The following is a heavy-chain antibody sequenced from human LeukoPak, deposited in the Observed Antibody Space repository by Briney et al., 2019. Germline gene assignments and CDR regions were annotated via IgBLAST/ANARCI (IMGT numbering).Heavy chain of an antibody. D-gene: IGHD5-12*01. CDR2: INSVSGEI. V-gene: IGHV3-48*02. J-gene: IGHJ4*02. CDR1: GFTFSYYS. CDR3: ARDHGYAFDY. Sequence: GSLRLSCVASGFTFSYYSMNWVRQAPGKGLEWVSYINSVSGEIWYADSVKGRFTISRDDAKNSLYLQMNSLRDEDTAVYYCARDHGYAFDYWGQGTLVTVSS.